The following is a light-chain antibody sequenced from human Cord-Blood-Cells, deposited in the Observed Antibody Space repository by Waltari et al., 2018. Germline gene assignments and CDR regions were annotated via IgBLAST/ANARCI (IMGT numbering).Light chain of an antibody. CDR3: QQSYSTPYT. V-gene: IGKV1-39*01. Sequence: DIKMTQSPSSLSASVGDRVPIPCRASQSISSYLNWYQQKPGKAPKLLIYAASSLQSGVPSRFSGSGSGTDFTLTISSLQPEDFATYYCQQSYSTPYTFGQGTKLEIK. J-gene: IGKJ2*01. CDR2: AAS. CDR1: QSISSY.